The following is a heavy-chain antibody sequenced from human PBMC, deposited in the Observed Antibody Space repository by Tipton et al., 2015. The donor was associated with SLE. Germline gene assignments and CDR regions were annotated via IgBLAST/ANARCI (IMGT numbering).Heavy chain of an antibody. Sequence: LRLSCTVSGGSISNYYWSWIRQSPRKGLEWIGYIYYTGSTNYNPSLKSRVTISVDTSKNQFSLKLGSVTAADTAVYYCARELDTFDIWGQGTMVAVSS. CDR3: ARELDTFDI. CDR2: IYYTGST. V-gene: IGHV4-59*01. J-gene: IGHJ3*02. CDR1: GGSISNYY.